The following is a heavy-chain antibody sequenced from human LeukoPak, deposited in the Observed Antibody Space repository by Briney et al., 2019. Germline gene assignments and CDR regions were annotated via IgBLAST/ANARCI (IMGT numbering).Heavy chain of an antibody. V-gene: IGHV3-23*01. J-gene: IGHJ3*02. Sequence: GGSLRLSCAASGFTFNSFAMNWVRQTPGKGLEWVSSVTGHGGSTYIADSVRGRFTISRDNSKNTLYLQMNSLRAEDTAVYYCARDPPTSPVAFDIWGQGTMVTVSS. CDR1: GFTFNSFA. CDR3: ARDPPTSPVAFDI. D-gene: IGHD2-2*01. CDR2: VTGHGGST.